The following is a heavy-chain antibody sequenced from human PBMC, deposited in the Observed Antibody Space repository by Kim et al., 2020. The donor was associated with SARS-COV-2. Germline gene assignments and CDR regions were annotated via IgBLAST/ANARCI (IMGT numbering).Heavy chain of an antibody. CDR2: IVVGSGNT. V-gene: IGHV1-58*02. Sequence: SVKVSCKASGFTFTSSAMQWVRQARGQRLEWIGWIVVGSGNTNYAQKFQERVTITRDMSTSTAYMELSSLRSEDTAVYYCAAAYYGSGSYYDYYGMDVWGQGTTVTVSS. CDR1: GFTFTSSA. CDR3: AAAYYGSGSYYDYYGMDV. D-gene: IGHD3-10*01. J-gene: IGHJ6*02.